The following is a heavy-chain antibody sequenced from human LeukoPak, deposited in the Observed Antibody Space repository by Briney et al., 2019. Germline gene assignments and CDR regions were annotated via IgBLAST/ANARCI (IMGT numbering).Heavy chain of an antibody. V-gene: IGHV4-38-2*02. J-gene: IGHJ3*02. CDR1: GYSISSAYY. CDR3: ATPGGDSWYGAFDI. CDR2: IYYSGST. Sequence: SESLSLTCTVSGYSISSAYYWGWIRQPPGKGLEWIGSIYYSGSTYYNPSLKSRVTISVDTSKNQFSLKLSSVTAADTAVYYCATPGGDSWYGAFDIWGQGTMVTVSS. D-gene: IGHD6-13*01.